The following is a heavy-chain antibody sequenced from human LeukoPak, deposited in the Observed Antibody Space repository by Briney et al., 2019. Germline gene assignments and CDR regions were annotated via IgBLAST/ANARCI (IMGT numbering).Heavy chain of an antibody. J-gene: IGHJ6*03. Sequence: GESLKISCKGSGYSFTSYWIGWVRQMPGKGLEWMGIICPGDSDTRYSPSFQGQVTISADKSISTAYLQWSSLKASDTAMYYCARHGTYYYGSGSYYYYYMDVWGKGTTVTVSS. D-gene: IGHD3-10*01. CDR3: ARHGTYYYGSGSYYYYYMDV. V-gene: IGHV5-51*01. CDR1: GYSFTSYW. CDR2: ICPGDSDT.